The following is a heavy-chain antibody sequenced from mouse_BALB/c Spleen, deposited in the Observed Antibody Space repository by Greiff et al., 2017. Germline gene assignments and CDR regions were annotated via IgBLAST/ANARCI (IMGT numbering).Heavy chain of an antibody. V-gene: IGHV1-80*01. J-gene: IGHJ3*01. D-gene: IGHD2-1*01. CDR3: ARGYGNYFAY. CDR1: GYAFSSYW. Sequence: VHLVESGAELVRPGSSVKISCKASGYAFSSYWMNWVKQRPGQGLEWIGQIYPGDGDTNYNGKFKGKATLTADKSSSTAYMQLSSLTSEDSAVYFCARGYGNYFAYWGQGTLVTVSA. CDR2: IYPGDGDT.